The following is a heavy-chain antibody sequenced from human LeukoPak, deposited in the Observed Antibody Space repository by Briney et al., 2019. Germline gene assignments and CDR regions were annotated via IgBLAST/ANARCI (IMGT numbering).Heavy chain of an antibody. CDR3: ARDMDYYGSGSYYSNWFDP. J-gene: IGHJ5*02. CDR2: INPSGGST. V-gene: IGHV1-46*01. CDR1: GYTFTSYY. Sequence: GASVKVSCKASGYTFTSYYMHRVRQAPGQGLEWMGIINPSGGSTSYAQKFQGRVTMTRDPSTSTVYMELSSLRSEDTAVYYSARDMDYYGSGSYYSNWFDPWGQGTLVTVSS. D-gene: IGHD3-10*01.